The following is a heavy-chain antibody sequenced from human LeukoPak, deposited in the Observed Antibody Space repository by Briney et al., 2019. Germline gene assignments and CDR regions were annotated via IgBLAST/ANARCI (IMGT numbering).Heavy chain of an antibody. J-gene: IGHJ4*02. V-gene: IGHV4-39*01. D-gene: IGHD5-12*01. CDR2: IYYSGST. CDR3: ARGCWLRGFDY. Sequence: PSETLSLTCTVSGGSISSSSYYWGWIRQPPGKGLEWIGSIYYSGSTYYNPSLKSRVTISVDTSKNQFSLKLSSVTAADTAVYYCARGCWLRGFDYWGQGTLVTVSS. CDR1: GGSISSSSYY.